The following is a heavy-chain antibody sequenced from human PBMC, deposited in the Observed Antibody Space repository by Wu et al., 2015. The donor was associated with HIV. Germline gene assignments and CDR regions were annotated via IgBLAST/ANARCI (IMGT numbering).Heavy chain of an antibody. D-gene: IGHD4-23*01. Sequence: QVQLVQSGAELKKPGASVRVSCKASGYTFTDYGISWVRQVPGQGLEWMGWINPNSGGSRYAQNFQGRVTMTRDTSINTAYMELSRLKSDDTAVYYCARGGPEVVILHQFDYWGQGTLVTVSS. CDR1: GYTFTDYG. CDR2: INPNSGGS. J-gene: IGHJ4*02. CDR3: ARGGPEVVILHQFDY. V-gene: IGHV1-2*02.